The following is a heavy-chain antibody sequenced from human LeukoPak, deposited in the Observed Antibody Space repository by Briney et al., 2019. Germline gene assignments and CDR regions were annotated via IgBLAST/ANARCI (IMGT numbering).Heavy chain of an antibody. CDR1: GFTFSIYG. J-gene: IGHJ4*02. CDR3: VRGGAARPDY. V-gene: IGHV3-48*04. Sequence: VGCPRLSCAPPGFTFSIYGTNWVRQALRKGRGWVSDISSTSSNIGYADSVKGRFTISRDNVKNSLYLQINSLRVEDMSVYYCVRGGAARPDYWGQGTLVTVSS. CDR2: ISSTSSNI. D-gene: IGHD6-6*01.